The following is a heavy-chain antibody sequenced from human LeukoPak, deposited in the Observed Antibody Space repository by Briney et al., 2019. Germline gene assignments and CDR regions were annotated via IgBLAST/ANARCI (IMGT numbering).Heavy chain of an antibody. CDR2: ISSSSSYI. V-gene: IGHV3-21*04. CDR3: AKDIGSVKNY. J-gene: IGHJ4*02. D-gene: IGHD6-25*01. CDR1: GFTFSSYS. Sequence: GGSLRPSCAASGFTFSSYSMNWVRQAPGKGLEWVSSISSSSSYIYYADSVKGRFTISRDNAKNSLYLQMNSLRAEDTALYYCAKDIGSVKNYWGQGTLVTVSS.